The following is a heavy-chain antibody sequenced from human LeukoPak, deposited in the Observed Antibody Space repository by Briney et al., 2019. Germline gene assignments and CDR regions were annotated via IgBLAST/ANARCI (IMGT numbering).Heavy chain of an antibody. CDR1: GFTFEYYT. J-gene: IGHJ4*02. CDR2: ISWDGTT. V-gene: IGHV3-43*01. Sequence: GGSLRLSCVASGFTFEYYTMHWVRQAPGKTLEWVSLISWDGTTYYTDSVKGRFTISRDNSKNSLYLQMDTLRSEDTPYYYCVKDLSYESSGHVLEYWGQGTLVTVSS. D-gene: IGHD3-22*01. CDR3: VKDLSYESSGHVLEY.